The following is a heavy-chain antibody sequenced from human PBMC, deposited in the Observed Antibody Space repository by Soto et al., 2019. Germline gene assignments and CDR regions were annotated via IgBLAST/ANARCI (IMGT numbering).Heavy chain of an antibody. CDR1: GFIFSNSA. D-gene: IGHD3-3*01. Sequence: GGSLRLSCAGSGFIFSNSAFHWVRQAPGKGLEWVALISYDGNNKYYADSVKGRFTISRDNSKNTLYLQMNSLRAEDTALYYCAKDASSGITSFDLWGRGTLVTVSS. V-gene: IGHV3-30-3*01. CDR2: ISYDGNNK. CDR3: AKDASSGITSFDL. J-gene: IGHJ2*01.